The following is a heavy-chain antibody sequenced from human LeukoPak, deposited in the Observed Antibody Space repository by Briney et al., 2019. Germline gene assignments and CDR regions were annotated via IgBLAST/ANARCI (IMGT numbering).Heavy chain of an antibody. CDR1: GFTFKTYW. J-gene: IGHJ4*02. Sequence: GGSLRLSCVASGFTFKTYWMTWVRQAPGKGLEWVANVNQDGSETYYVDSVKGRFTISRDNAKNSLYLQMNSLRGEDTAVYYCARENSYGVLSNFDYWGQGTLATVSS. V-gene: IGHV3-7*01. CDR3: ARENSYGVLSNFDY. CDR2: VNQDGSET. D-gene: IGHD3-9*01.